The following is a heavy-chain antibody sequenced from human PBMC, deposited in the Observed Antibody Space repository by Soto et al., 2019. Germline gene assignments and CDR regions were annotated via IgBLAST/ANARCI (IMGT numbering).Heavy chain of an antibody. CDR3: ARGSTWQGRDWFDP. D-gene: IGHD6-13*01. V-gene: IGHV4-39*01. CDR1: GGAISNTTYY. J-gene: IGHJ5*02. Sequence: SETLSLTCTVSGGAISNTTYYWGWIRQPPGKRLEWIGSVSFSGSKYYNPPLKSRVTFSIDTSKTLISLKVRSVTAADTAVYYCARGSTWQGRDWFDPWGQGTLGNVS. CDR2: VSFSGSK.